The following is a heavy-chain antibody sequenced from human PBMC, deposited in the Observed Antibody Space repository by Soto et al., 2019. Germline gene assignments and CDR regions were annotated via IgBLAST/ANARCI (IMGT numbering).Heavy chain of an antibody. CDR3: ATGYKGYYYVSSGYYTDFDY. CDR2: ISSDGSNK. J-gene: IGHJ4*02. CDR1: GVTFSSYG. V-gene: IGHV3-30*03. D-gene: IGHD3-22*01. Sequence: QVQLVESGGGVVQPGRSLRLSCAASGVTFSSYGMHWVRQAPGKGLEWVAVISSDGSNKYYADSVKGRFTISSDNSKNTLYLHMNSLRAEDTAVYYCATGYKGYYYVSSGYYTDFDYWGQGTLVTVSS.